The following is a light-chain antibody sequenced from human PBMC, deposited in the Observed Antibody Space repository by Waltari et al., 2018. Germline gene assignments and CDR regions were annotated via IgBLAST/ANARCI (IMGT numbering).Light chain of an antibody. V-gene: IGKV3-11*01. Sequence: EIVLTQSPATLSLSPGERATLSCRASQSVRTYLAWYQQKPGQAPRLLIYDASNRATGIPARFSGSGSGADFTLTISSLEPEDFAVYHCQQRSNWLFGGGTKVEIK. CDR1: QSVRTY. J-gene: IGKJ4*01. CDR3: QQRSNWL. CDR2: DAS.